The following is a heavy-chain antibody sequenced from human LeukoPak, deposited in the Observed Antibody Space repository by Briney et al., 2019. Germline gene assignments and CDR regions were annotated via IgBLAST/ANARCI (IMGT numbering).Heavy chain of an antibody. CDR2: INPNSGGT. V-gene: IGHV1-2*02. CDR3: ARGLQQWLVVNYYYGMDV. CDR1: GYTFTGYY. D-gene: IGHD6-19*01. J-gene: IGHJ6*02. Sequence: ASVKVSCKASGYTFTGYYMHWVRQAPGQGLEWMGWINPNSGGTNYAQKFQGRVTMTRDTSISTAYVELSRLRSDDTAVYYCARGLQQWLVVNYYYGMDVWGQGTTVTVSS.